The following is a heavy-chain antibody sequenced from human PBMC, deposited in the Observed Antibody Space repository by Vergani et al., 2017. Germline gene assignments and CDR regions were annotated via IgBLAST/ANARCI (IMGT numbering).Heavy chain of an antibody. V-gene: IGHV4-4*07. CDR2: IYTSGST. D-gene: IGHD3-10*01. J-gene: IGHJ6*03. CDR3: ARAPYYYGSGSYLGYYYYYMDV. CDR1: GGSISSYY. Sequence: QVQLQESGPGLVKPSETLSLTCTVSGGSISSYYWSWIRQPAGKGLEWIGRIYTSGSTNYNPSLKSRVTISVDTSKNQFSLKLSSVTAADTAVYYCARAPYYYGSGSYLGYYYYYMDVWGKGTTVTVSS.